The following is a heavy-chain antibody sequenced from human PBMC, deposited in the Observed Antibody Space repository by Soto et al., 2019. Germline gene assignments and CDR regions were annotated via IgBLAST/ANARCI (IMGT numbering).Heavy chain of an antibody. J-gene: IGHJ5*02. V-gene: IGHV4-31*03. CDR3: AREGHASWEWLDP. Sequence: QVQLQESGPGLVQPSQTLSLVCSVSGDPLSYGGYYWSWIRQSPGKALEWIGFIYHTGTTYYNPSLKSRVTMSVDMSKNVFSLQLTSVTAADTATYYCAREGHASWEWLDPWGQGILVTVSS. CDR2: IYHTGTT. CDR1: GDPLSYGGYY. D-gene: IGHD1-26*01.